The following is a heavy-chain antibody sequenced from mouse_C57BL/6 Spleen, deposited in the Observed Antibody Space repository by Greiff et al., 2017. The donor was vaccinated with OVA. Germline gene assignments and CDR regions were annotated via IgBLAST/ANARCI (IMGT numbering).Heavy chain of an antibody. Sequence: EVKLMESGGGLVKPGGSLKLSCAASGFTFSDYGMHWVRQAPEKGLEWVAYISSGSSTIYYADTVKGRFTISRDNAKNTLFMQMTSLRSEDTAMYYFARGEIYYDYDVSWFAYWGQGTLVTVSA. CDR3: ARGEIYYDYDVSWFAY. D-gene: IGHD2-4*01. V-gene: IGHV5-17*01. CDR2: ISSGSSTI. CDR1: GFTFSDYG. J-gene: IGHJ3*01.